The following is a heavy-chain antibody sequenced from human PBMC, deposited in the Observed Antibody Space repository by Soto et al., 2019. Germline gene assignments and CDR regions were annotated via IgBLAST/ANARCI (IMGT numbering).Heavy chain of an antibody. CDR1: GGSISNYY. CDR3: ARPGRLRYFDWLYFDY. CDR2: IYYSGST. Sequence: TETLSLTCTVSGGSISNYYWNWIRQSPGKGLEWIGYIYYSGSTYYNPSLKSRVTISVDTSKNQFSLKLSSVTAADTAVYYCARPGRLRYFDWLYFDYWGQGTLVTVSS. J-gene: IGHJ4*02. V-gene: IGHV4-59*08. D-gene: IGHD3-9*01.